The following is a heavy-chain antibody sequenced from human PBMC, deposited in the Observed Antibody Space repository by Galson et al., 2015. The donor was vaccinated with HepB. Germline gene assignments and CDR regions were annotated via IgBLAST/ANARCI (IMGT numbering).Heavy chain of an antibody. V-gene: IGHV3-48*03. CDR2: ISSSGSTI. CDR3: ARLSVQWLDYYYCGMDV. Sequence: SLRLSCAASGFTFSSYEMNWVRQAPGKGLEWVSYISSSGSTIYYADSVKGRFTISRDNAKNSLYLQMNSLRAEDTAVYYCARLSVQWLDYYYCGMDVWGQGTTVTVSS. D-gene: IGHD6-19*01. CDR1: GFTFSSYE. J-gene: IGHJ6*02.